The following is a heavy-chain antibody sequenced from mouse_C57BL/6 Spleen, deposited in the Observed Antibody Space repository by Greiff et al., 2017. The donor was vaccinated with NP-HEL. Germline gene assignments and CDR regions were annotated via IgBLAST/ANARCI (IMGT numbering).Heavy chain of an antibody. CDR3: ARSPYGNFDY. Sequence: VKLQESGPELVKPGASVKISCKASGYAFSSSWMNWVKQRPGKGLEWIGRIYPGDGDTNYNGKFKGKATLTADKSSSTAYMQLSSLTSEDSAVYLCARSPYGNFDYWGQGTTLTVSS. D-gene: IGHD2-1*01. CDR2: IYPGDGDT. V-gene: IGHV1-82*01. J-gene: IGHJ2*01. CDR1: GYAFSSSW.